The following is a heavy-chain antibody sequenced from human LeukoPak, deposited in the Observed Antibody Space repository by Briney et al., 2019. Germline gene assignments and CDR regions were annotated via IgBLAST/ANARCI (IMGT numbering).Heavy chain of an antibody. D-gene: IGHD3-9*01. V-gene: IGHV1-2*02. CDR1: GYTFTGYY. J-gene: IGHJ4*02. Sequence: ASVKVSCKASGYTFTGYYMHWVRQAPGQGLEWMGWINLNSGGTNYAQKFQGRITMTRDTSISTAYMELSRLRSDDTAVYYCARGVLRYFDWLGIFDYWGQGTLVTVSS. CDR3: ARGVLRYFDWLGIFDY. CDR2: INLNSGGT.